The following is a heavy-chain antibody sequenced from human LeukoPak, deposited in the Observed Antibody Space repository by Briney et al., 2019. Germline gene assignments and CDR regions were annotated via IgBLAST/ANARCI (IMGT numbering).Heavy chain of an antibody. CDR2: ISYDGSNE. V-gene: IGHV3-30-3*01. CDR1: GFTFSGYA. Sequence: GGSLRLSCAASGFTFSGYAMHWVRQAPGKGLEWVAVISYDGSNEYYADSVKGRFTISRDRSENTLYLQMNSLRVEDTAVYYCARVGYYSSGPFSYFDYWGQGTLVTVSS. J-gene: IGHJ4*02. CDR3: ARVGYYSSGPFSYFDY. D-gene: IGHD3-10*01.